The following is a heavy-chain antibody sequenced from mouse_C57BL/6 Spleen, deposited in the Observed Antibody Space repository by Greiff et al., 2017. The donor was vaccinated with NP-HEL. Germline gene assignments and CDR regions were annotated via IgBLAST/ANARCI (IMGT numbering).Heavy chain of an antibody. D-gene: IGHD1-1*01. CDR2: IDPSDSYT. CDR1: GYTFTSYW. V-gene: IGHV1-69*01. Sequence: QVQLQQPGAELVMPGASVKLSCKASGYTFTSYWMHWVKQRPGQGLEWIGEIDPSDSYTNYNQKFKGKSTLTVDKSSSTAYMQLSSLTSEDSAVYYCARGGPITTSYFDVWGTGTTVTVSS. CDR3: ARGGPITTSYFDV. J-gene: IGHJ1*03.